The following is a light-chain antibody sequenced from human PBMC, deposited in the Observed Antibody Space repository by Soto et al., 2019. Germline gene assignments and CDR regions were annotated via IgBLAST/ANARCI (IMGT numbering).Light chain of an antibody. Sequence: QSALTQPASVSGSPGQSITISCTGTSSDVGGYNYVSWFQQHPGKAPKLMIYDVSNRPSGVSDRFSGSKSGNTASLTISGLQAEDEAVYYCRSYASSNTRVFGGGTKVTVL. CDR1: SSDVGGYNY. CDR2: DVS. V-gene: IGLV2-14*01. CDR3: RSYASSNTRV. J-gene: IGLJ3*02.